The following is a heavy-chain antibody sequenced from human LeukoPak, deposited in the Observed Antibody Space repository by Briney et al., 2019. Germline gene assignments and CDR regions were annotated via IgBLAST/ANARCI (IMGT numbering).Heavy chain of an antibody. Sequence: ASVKVSCKVSGYSLTEVSIHWVRQAPGKGLEWMGGFEPEDGETIYAQNFQGRVTVTEDTSTDTAYMELNSLRSEDTAVYYCAIGAMGIWGQGTMVTVSS. CDR2: FEPEDGET. V-gene: IGHV1-24*01. J-gene: IGHJ3*02. CDR1: GYSLTEVS. CDR3: AIGAMGI. D-gene: IGHD5-24*01.